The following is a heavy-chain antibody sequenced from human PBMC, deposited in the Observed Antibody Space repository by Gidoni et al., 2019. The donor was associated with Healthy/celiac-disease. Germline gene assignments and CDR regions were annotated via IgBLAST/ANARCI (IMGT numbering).Heavy chain of an antibody. CDR2: ISGSGGST. D-gene: IGHD2-2*01. V-gene: IGHV3-23*01. CDR3: AKVRVVPAAIGDYGMDV. CDR1: GFTFSSYA. Sequence: EVQLLESGGGLVQPGGSLRLSCAASGFTFSSYAMSWVRQAPGKGLEWVSAISGSGGSTYYADSVKGRFTISRDNSKNTLYLQMNSLRAEDTAVYYCAKVRVVPAAIGDYGMDVWGQGTTVTVSS. J-gene: IGHJ6*02.